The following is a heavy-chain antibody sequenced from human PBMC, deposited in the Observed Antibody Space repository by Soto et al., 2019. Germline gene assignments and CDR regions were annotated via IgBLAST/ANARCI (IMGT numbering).Heavy chain of an antibody. CDR2: IYYSGST. D-gene: IGHD5-12*01. J-gene: IGHJ6*02. CDR3: AREGGYDTGYYYYGMDV. CDR1: GGSLSSGDYY. V-gene: IGHV4-30-4*01. Sequence: SETLSLTCTVSGGSLSSGDYYWSWIRQPPGKGLEWIGYIYYSGSTYYNPSLKSRVTISVDTSKNQFSLKLSSVTAADTAVYYCAREGGYDTGYYYYGMDVWGQGTTVTVSS.